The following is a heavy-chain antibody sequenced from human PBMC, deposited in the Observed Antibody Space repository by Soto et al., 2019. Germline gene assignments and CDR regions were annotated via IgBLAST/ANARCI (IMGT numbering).Heavy chain of an antibody. Sequence: SETLSLTCTVSGGSIRGYYWSWIRQPPGKGLEWIGQIYYTGSTNYNPSLKSRVTISVDTSKKHFYLKLSSVTAGDTAMYYCAMTKTTLHNWFDPWGQGTQVTVSS. J-gene: IGHJ5*02. CDR1: GGSIRGYY. V-gene: IGHV4-59*08. D-gene: IGHD1-1*01. CDR2: IYYTGST. CDR3: AMTKTTLHNWFDP.